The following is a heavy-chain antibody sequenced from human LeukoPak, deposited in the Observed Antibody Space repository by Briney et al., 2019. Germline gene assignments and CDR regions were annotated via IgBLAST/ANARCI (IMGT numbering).Heavy chain of an antibody. J-gene: IGHJ6*03. V-gene: IGHV1-8*01. CDR3: AGKRLRLGELSPYYYYMDV. CDR2: MNPISGNT. Sequence: ASVKVSCKASGYTFTSYDINWVRQATGQGLEWMGWMNPISGNTGSAQKFQGRVTITADESTSTAYMELSSLRSEDTAVYYCAGKRLRLGELSPYYYYMDVWGKGTTVTISS. CDR1: GYTFTSYD. D-gene: IGHD3-16*02.